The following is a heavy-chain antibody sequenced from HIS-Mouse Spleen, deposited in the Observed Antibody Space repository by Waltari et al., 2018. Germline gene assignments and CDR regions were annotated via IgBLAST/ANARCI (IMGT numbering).Heavy chain of an antibody. CDR1: GGSISSSSHH. J-gene: IGHJ2*01. CDR2: IYYSGST. D-gene: IGHD6-13*01. CDR3: AREIPYSSSWYDWYFDL. V-gene: IGHV4-39*07. Sequence: QLQLQESGPGLVKPSETLSLTCTVSGGSISSSSHHWGWIRQPPGKGLEWCGSIYYSGSTYYNPSLKSRVTISVDTSKNQFSLKLSSVTAADTAVYYCAREIPYSSSWYDWYFDLWGRGTLVTVSS.